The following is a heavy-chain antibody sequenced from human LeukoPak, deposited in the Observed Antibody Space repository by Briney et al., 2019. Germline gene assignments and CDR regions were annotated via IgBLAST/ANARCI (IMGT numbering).Heavy chain of an antibody. Sequence: GGSLRLPCAASGSTFSDYYMSWIRQAPGKGLEWVSYISSSGSTIYYADSVKGRFTISRDNAKNSLYLQMNSLRAEDTAVYYCARDPSLVGATQYYFDYWGQGTLVTVSS. D-gene: IGHD1-26*01. J-gene: IGHJ4*02. CDR2: ISSSGSTI. CDR1: GSTFSDYY. V-gene: IGHV3-11*01. CDR3: ARDPSLVGATQYYFDY.